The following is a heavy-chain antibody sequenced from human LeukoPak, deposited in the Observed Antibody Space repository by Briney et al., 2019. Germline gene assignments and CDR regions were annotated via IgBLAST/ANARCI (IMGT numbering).Heavy chain of an antibody. CDR2: IKQDGSEK. CDR1: GFTFSSYW. D-gene: IGHD6-13*01. Sequence: PGGSLRLSCAASGFTFSSYWMSWVRQAPGKGLEWVANIKQDGSEKYYVDSVKGRFTISRDNAKNTLYLQMNSLRAEDTAVYYCARDPDPLGIAAAGPYWGQGTLVTVSS. J-gene: IGHJ4*02. CDR3: ARDPDPLGIAAAGPY. V-gene: IGHV3-7*01.